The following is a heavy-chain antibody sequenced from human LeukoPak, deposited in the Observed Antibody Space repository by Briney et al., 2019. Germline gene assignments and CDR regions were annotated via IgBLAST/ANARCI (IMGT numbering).Heavy chain of an antibody. Sequence: ASLTLSCAASGYTFTGYYMHWVRQAPGQGLEWMGWINPNSSGTNYAQTFQGWVTMTRDTSISTAYMELSRLRSDDTAVYYCARGGYDSSGRILGPMAFDIWGQGTMVTVSS. V-gene: IGHV1-2*04. CDR1: GYTFTGYY. CDR2: INPNSSGT. D-gene: IGHD3-22*01. CDR3: ARGGYDSSGRILGPMAFDI. J-gene: IGHJ3*02.